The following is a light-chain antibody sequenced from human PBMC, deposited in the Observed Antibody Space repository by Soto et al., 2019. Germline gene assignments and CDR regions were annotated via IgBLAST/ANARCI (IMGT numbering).Light chain of an antibody. V-gene: IGKV3-15*01. CDR3: QQYNNWPAWA. CDR1: QSVSSN. J-gene: IGKJ1*01. Sequence: EIVMTQSPVTLSVSPGERAMLSCRASQSVSSNLAWYQQKPGQAPRLLIYGPSTRATGIPARFSGSGSGTEFTLTISSLQSEDFAVYYCQQYNNWPAWAFGQGTKVDIK. CDR2: GPS.